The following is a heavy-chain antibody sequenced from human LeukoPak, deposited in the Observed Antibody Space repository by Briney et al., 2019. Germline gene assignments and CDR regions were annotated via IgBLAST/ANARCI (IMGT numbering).Heavy chain of an antibody. CDR1: GYTFTGYY. D-gene: IGHD3-22*01. V-gene: IGHV1-2*06. CDR3: ARVELTTGPRYFDS. J-gene: IGHJ4*02. Sequence: ASVKVSCTASGYTFTGYYIHWVRQAPGQGLEWMGRINPNSDGTDYAQRFQGRVTLTRDTSISTAYMDLSRLTSDDTAVYFCARVELTTGPRYFDSWGQGTLVTVSS. CDR2: INPNSDGT.